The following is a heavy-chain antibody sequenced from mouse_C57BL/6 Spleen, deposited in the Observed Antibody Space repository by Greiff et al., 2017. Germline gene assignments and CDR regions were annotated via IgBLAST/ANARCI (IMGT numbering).Heavy chain of an antibody. Sequence: EVMLVESGGGLVKPGGSLKLSCAASGFTFSSYAMSWVRQTPEKRLEWVATISDGGSYTYYPDNVKGRFTISRDNAKNNLYLQMSHLKSEDTAMYYCARGGYLYAMDYWGQGTSVTVSS. CDR3: ARGGYLYAMDY. CDR1: GFTFSSYA. J-gene: IGHJ4*01. D-gene: IGHD2-2*01. CDR2: ISDGGSYT. V-gene: IGHV5-4*03.